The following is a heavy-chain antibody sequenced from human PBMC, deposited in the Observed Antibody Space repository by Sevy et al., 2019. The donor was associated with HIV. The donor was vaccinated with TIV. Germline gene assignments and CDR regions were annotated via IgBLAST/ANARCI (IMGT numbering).Heavy chain of an antibody. CDR3: ARRGDIAATFYLYGMDV. J-gene: IGHJ6*02. Sequence: GGSLRLSCAASGFTFSNHGMHWVRQAPGKGLAWVAVIWFDGDIKYYADSVKGRFTISRDNSKNMLYLQMDSLRAEDTAVYYCARRGDIAATFYLYGMDVWGQGTTVTVSS. CDR1: GFTFSNHG. D-gene: IGHD6-13*01. CDR2: IWFDGDIK. V-gene: IGHV3-33*01.